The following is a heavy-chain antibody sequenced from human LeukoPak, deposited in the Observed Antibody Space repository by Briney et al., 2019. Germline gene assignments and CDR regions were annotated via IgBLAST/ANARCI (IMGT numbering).Heavy chain of an antibody. J-gene: IGHJ4*02. V-gene: IGHV1-24*01. D-gene: IGHD5-18*01. CDR2: FDPEDGET. Sequence: ASVKVSXKVSGYTLTELSMHRVRQAPGKGLEWMGGFDPEDGETIYAQKFQGRVTMTEDTSTDTAYMELSSLRSEDTAVYYCATRTWIQLWLFDYWGQGTLVTVSS. CDR1: GYTLTELS. CDR3: ATRTWIQLWLFDY.